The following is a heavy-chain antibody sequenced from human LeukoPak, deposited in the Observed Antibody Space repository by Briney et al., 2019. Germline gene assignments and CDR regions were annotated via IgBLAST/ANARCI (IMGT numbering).Heavy chain of an antibody. Sequence: PGGSLRLSCAASGFTFSSYEMNWVRQAPGKGLEWLSYISSRGNIIYYADSVKGRFTISRDNAKNSLYLQMNSLRAEDTAVYYCATEYCSSTSCYLNYYYGMDVWGQGTTVTVSS. CDR3: ATEYCSSTSCYLNYYYGMDV. CDR2: ISSRGNII. J-gene: IGHJ6*02. V-gene: IGHV3-48*03. CDR1: GFTFSSYE. D-gene: IGHD2-2*01.